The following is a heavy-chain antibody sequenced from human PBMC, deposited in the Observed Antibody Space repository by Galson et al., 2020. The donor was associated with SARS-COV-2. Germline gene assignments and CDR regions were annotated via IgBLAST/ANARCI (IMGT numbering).Heavy chain of an antibody. CDR1: GLTFSSYW. D-gene: IGHD1-26*01. CDR3: ARVSTGGIVGATYGNDDAFDI. Sequence: GGSLRLSCAASGLTFSSYWMSWVRQAPGKGLEWVANIKQDGREKYYVASVKGRFTISRDNAKNSLYLQMNSLRAEDTAVYYCARVSTGGIVGATYGNDDAFDIWGQGTMATVSS. CDR2: IKQDGREK. J-gene: IGHJ3*02. V-gene: IGHV3-7*01.